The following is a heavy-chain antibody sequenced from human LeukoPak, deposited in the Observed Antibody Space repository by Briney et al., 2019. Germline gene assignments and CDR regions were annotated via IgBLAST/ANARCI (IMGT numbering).Heavy chain of an antibody. CDR3: AEDFFSTD. D-gene: IGHD3-3*01. Sequence: PGRSLRLSCAASGFTFSSYGMHWVRQAPGKGLEWVAVISYDGSNKYYADSVKGRFTISRDNSKNTLYLQMNSLRAEDTAVYYCAEDFFSTDWGQGTLVTVSS. V-gene: IGHV3-30*18. CDR2: ISYDGSNK. J-gene: IGHJ4*02. CDR1: GFTFSSYG.